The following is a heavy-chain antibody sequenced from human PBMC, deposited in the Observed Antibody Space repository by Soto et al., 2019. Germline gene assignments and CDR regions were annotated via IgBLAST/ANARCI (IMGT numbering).Heavy chain of an antibody. CDR1: GFTFSSYW. V-gene: IGHV3-74*01. J-gene: IGHJ3*02. CDR3: ARIRFLEAFDI. CDR2: INSDGSST. Sequence: GGSLRLSCAASGFTFSSYWMHWVRQAPGKGLVWVSRINSDGSSTSYADSVKGRFTISRDNAKNTLYLQMNSLRAEDTAVYYCARIRFLEAFDIWGQGTMVTVSS. D-gene: IGHD3-3*01.